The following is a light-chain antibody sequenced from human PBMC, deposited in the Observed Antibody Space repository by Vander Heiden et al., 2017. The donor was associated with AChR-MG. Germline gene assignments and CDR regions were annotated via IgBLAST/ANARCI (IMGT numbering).Light chain of an antibody. CDR3: LLFSAGSHV. CDR1: TGTVTSSHY. V-gene: IGLV7-43*01. Sequence: QTVVTQEPSLTVSPGGTVTLTCASSTGTVTSSHYPNWFQQKPGQPPRALIYGTNNKHSWTPGRFSGSLLGGKAALTVSGVQPEDEGDYYCLLFSAGSHVFGGGTKLTVL. J-gene: IGLJ3*02. CDR2: GTN.